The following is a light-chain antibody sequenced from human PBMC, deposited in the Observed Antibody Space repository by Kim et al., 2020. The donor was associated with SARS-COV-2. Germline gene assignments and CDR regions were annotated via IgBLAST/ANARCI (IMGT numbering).Light chain of an antibody. Sequence: GESVTNACQGTSGDVGGYNDVSWYHQRPGKAPKRMIYEVSKRPSGGPDRCSGSKSGNTDSLTVSGLQAEDEADYYCSSYAGSNNLVFGGGTQLTVL. V-gene: IGLV2-8*01. CDR1: SGDVGGYND. J-gene: IGLJ3*02. CDR3: SSYAGSNNLV. CDR2: EVS.